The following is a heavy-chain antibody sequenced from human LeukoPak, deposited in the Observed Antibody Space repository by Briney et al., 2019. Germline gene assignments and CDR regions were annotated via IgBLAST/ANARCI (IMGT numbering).Heavy chain of an antibody. V-gene: IGHV4-31*01. CDR2: IYYSGST. CDR1: GGSISSGGYY. Sequence: PSETLSLTCTVSGGSISSGGYYWSWIRQHPGKGLEWIGYIYYSGSTYYNPPLKSLVTISVDTSKNHFSLKLSSVTAADTAVYYCARGPSSVFFDYWRQGTLVTVSS. CDR3: ARGPSSVFFDY. J-gene: IGHJ4*02. D-gene: IGHD2-8*01.